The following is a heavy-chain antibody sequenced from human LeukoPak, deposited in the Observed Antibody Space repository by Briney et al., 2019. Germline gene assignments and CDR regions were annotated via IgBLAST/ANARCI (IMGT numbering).Heavy chain of an antibody. D-gene: IGHD1-26*01. Sequence: GGSLRLSCAASGFTFSSLAMSWVRQAPGKGLEWVAVISYDGSNKYYADSVKGRFTISRDNSKNTLYLQMNSLRAEDTAVYYCARDRGGLGATFGGFFDNWGQGTLVTVSS. CDR1: GFTFSSLA. CDR2: ISYDGSNK. V-gene: IGHV3-30*03. J-gene: IGHJ4*02. CDR3: ARDRGGLGATFGGFFDN.